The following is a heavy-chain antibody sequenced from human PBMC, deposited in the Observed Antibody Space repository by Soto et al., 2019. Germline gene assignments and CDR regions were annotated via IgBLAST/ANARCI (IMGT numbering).Heavy chain of an antibody. CDR2: IYPGDSDT. D-gene: IGHD1-26*01. CDR3: ARHHQVGATEITDY. V-gene: IGHV5-51*01. Sequence: REESLKISCKGSGYSFTRYWIGGVGQMPGKGLEWMGIIYPGDSDTRYSPSFQGQVTISADKSISTAYLQWSSLKASDTAMYYCARHHQVGATEITDYWGQGTLVTASS. CDR1: GYSFTRYW. J-gene: IGHJ4*02.